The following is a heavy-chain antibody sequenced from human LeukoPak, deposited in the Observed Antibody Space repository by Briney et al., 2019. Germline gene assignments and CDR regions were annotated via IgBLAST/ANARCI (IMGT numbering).Heavy chain of an antibody. CDR1: GGSFSGYY. CDR2: INHSGST. V-gene: IGHV4-34*01. D-gene: IGHD6-13*01. CDR3: AREEAGYSSSWYFGRSRAFDI. J-gene: IGHJ3*02. Sequence: PSETLSLTCAVYGGSFSGYYWSWIRQPPGKGLEWLGEINHSGSTNYNPSLKSRVTISVDTSKNQFSLKLSSVTAADTAVYYCAREEAGYSSSWYFGRSRAFDIWGQGTMVTVSS.